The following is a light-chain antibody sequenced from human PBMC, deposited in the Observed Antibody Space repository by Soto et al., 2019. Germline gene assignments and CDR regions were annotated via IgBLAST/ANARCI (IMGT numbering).Light chain of an antibody. CDR1: QSVGTF. CDR2: DAS. CDR3: QQRRTWPIT. Sequence: IVLTQSPATLSLSPGESATLSCRASQSVGTFLAWYQHKPGQAPRLLILDASTRATGVPPRFSGSKSGTDVTLTISRLEPEDLAVYYCQQRRTWPITFGGGTKVDIK. J-gene: IGKJ4*01. V-gene: IGKV3-11*01.